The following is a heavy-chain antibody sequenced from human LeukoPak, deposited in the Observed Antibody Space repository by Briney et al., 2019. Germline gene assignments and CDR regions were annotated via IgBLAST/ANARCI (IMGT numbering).Heavy chain of an antibody. CDR3: ARYYDSSGYYHDY. CDR2: INYSGTT. V-gene: IGHV4-59*01. D-gene: IGHD3-22*01. Sequence: SDTLSLTCTLSGGPISSFYWIWTRQPPGKGLEWSGYINYSGTTNYNPSLKSRVTISEDTSKNQFSLKLSSVTAADTAVYYCARYYDSSGYYHDYWGQGTLVTVSS. J-gene: IGHJ4*02. CDR1: GGPISSFY.